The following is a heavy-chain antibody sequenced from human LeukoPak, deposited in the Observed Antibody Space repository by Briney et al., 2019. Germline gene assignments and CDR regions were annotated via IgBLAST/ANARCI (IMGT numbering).Heavy chain of an antibody. D-gene: IGHD6-19*01. J-gene: IGHJ4*02. Sequence: PGGSLRLSCAASGFTFSSYAMHWVRQAPGKGLEWVAVIRYDGSNKYYADSVKGRFTISRDNSKNTLYLQMNSLRAEDTAVYYCARSIAVAGTPFDYWGQGTLVTVSS. CDR2: IRYDGSNK. CDR1: GFTFSSYA. CDR3: ARSIAVAGTPFDY. V-gene: IGHV3-30-3*01.